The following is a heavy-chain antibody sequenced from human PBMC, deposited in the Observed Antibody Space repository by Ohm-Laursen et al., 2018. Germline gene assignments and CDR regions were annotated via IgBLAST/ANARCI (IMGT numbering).Heavy chain of an antibody. Sequence: SLRLSCSAPGFTFSSYAMSWVRQAPGKGLEWVSAISGSGGSTYYADSVKGRFTISRDNSKNTLYLQMNGLRAEDTAVYYCAKVIGSGWQGRDYWGQGTLVTVSS. CDR2: ISGSGGST. V-gene: IGHV3-23*01. D-gene: IGHD6-19*01. J-gene: IGHJ4*02. CDR1: GFTFSSYA. CDR3: AKVIGSGWQGRDY.